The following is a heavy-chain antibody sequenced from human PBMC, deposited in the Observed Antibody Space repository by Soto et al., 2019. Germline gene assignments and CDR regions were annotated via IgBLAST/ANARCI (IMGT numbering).Heavy chain of an antibody. J-gene: IGHJ4*02. CDR2: IYHSGST. V-gene: IGHV4-30-2*03. D-gene: IGHD5-12*01. Sequence: PSETLSLTCAVSGGSISSGGYSWSWIRQPPGKGLEWIGYIYHSGSTYYNPSLKSRLTLFVDTSKNQFSLKLSSVTAADTAVYYCVRHAQWIIRAYWGQGSLVTVS. CDR3: VRHAQWIIRAY. CDR1: GGSISSGGYS.